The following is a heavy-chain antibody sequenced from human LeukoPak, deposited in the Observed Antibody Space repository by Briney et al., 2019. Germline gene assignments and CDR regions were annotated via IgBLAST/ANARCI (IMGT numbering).Heavy chain of an antibody. J-gene: IGHJ5*02. D-gene: IGHD3-10*01. CDR1: GGTFSSYA. V-gene: IGHV1-69*13. Sequence: SVKVSCKASGGTFSSYAISWVRQAPGQELEWMGGIIPIFGTANYAQKFQGRVTITADESTSTAYMELSSLRSEDTAVYYCASVGITMVRGVIGWFDPWGQGTLVTVSS. CDR3: ASVGITMVRGVIGWFDP. CDR2: IIPIFGTA.